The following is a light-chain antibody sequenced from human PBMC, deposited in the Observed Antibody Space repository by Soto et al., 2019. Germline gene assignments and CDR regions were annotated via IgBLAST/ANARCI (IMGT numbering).Light chain of an antibody. CDR1: QSVSSR. J-gene: IGKJ4*01. CDR2: GAS. CDR3: QQYGNSPRVT. Sequence: EVVMTQSPGILPVSPGERVTLSGSASQSVSSRLVWYQRKPGQAPRLLIYGASIRATGIPDRFSGSGSGTDFTLTISRLEPEDFAMYHCQQYGNSPRVTFGGGTKVDIK. V-gene: IGKV3-20*01.